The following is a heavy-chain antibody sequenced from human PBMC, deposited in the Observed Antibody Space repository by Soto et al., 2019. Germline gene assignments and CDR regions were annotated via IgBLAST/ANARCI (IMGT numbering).Heavy chain of an antibody. CDR1: GGSISDDTYF. V-gene: IGHV4-39*01. Sequence: QLQLQESGPGLVKPSETLSLTCTVSGGSISDDTYFWGWIRQPPGKGLEWIGSIYYGGTSSYNPSLKSRVTMSGDTSKTQLHLRLSHVTAADTAVYYCARLHCHRPNCVPLDPWGQGNLVIVSS. D-gene: IGHD1-1*01. J-gene: IGHJ5*02. CDR3: ARLHCHRPNCVPLDP. CDR2: IYYGGTS.